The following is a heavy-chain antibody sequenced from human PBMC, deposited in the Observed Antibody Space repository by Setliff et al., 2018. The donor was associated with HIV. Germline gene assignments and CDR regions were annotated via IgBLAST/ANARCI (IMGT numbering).Heavy chain of an antibody. J-gene: IGHJ6*02. CDR1: GFSFGSYW. V-gene: IGHV3-7*01. CDR3: ARDYLYYNMYNGSPVYGMDV. CDR2: VKQDGSDK. D-gene: IGHD3-10*01. Sequence: GGSLRLSCAASGFSFGSYWMSWVRQAPGKGLEWVANVKQDGSDKYYVDSVKGRFTISRDNAKNSLYLQMNSLRVEDTAVYYCARDYLYYNMYNGSPVYGMDVWGQGTTVTVSS.